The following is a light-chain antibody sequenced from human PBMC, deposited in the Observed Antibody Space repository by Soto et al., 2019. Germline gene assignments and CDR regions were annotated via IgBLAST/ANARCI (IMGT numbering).Light chain of an antibody. CDR1: SSNIGAGYD. CDR2: VNT. J-gene: IGLJ2*01. CDR3: QSYDTNLSGVI. Sequence: QSSRTQPPSLSGAPGQRVTISCTGSSSNIGAGYDVHWYQQLPGTAPKLLIYVNTNRPSGVPDRFSGSKSGTSASLAIAGLQAEDEAEYYCQSYDTNLSGVIFGGGTKLTVL. V-gene: IGLV1-40*01.